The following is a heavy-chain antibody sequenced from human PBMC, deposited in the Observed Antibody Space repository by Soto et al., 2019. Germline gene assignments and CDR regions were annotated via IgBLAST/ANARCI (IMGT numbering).Heavy chain of an antibody. J-gene: IGHJ6*02. CDR2: ISGSGGST. D-gene: IGHD1-1*01. CDR3: AKKIQPAYYYYGMDV. V-gene: IGHV3-23*01. CDR1: GFTFSSYA. Sequence: GGSLRLSCAASGFTFSSYAMSWVRQAPGKGLEWVSAISGSGGSTYYADSVKGRFTISRDNSKNTLYLQMNSLRAEDTAVYYCAKKIQPAYYYYGMDVWGQGTTVTVSS.